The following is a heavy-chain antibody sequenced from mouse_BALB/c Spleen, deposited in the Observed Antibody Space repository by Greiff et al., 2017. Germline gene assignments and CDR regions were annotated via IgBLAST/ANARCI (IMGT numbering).Heavy chain of an antibody. CDR2: INSNGGST. CDR3: ARVDYGNSLRAMDY. Sequence: EVQGVESGGGLVQPGGSLKLSCAASGFTFSSYGMSWVRQTPDKRLELVATINSNGGSTYYPDSVKGRFTIPRDNTKKPLYLQMSSLKSEDTAMYCGARVDYGNSLRAMDYWGQGTSVTVSS. D-gene: IGHD2-1*01. V-gene: IGHV5-6-3*01. CDR1: GFTFSSYG. J-gene: IGHJ4*01.